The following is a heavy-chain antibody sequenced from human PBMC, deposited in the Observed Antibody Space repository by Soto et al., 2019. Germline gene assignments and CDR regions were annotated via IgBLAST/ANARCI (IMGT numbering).Heavy chain of an antibody. CDR3: AAGSRVSYGMDV. CDR2: IVVGSGNT. Sequence: SVKVSCKASGYTFTSYAMQWVRQARGQRLEWIGWIVVGSGNTNYAQKFQERVTITRDMSTSTAYMELSSLRSEDTAVYYCAAGSRVSYGMDVWGQGTTVTVS. V-gene: IGHV1-58*02. CDR1: GYTFTSYA. J-gene: IGHJ6*02.